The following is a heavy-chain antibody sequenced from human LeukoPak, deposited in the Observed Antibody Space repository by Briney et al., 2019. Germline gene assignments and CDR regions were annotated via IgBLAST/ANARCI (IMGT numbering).Heavy chain of an antibody. CDR3: AKGAYCSGGSCYSELYNWFDP. V-gene: IGHV3-30*02. CDR2: IRYDGSNK. J-gene: IGHJ5*02. CDR1: GFTFSDNY. D-gene: IGHD2-15*01. Sequence: PGGSLRLSCAASGFTFSDNYMSWIRQAPGKGLEWVAFIRYDGSNKYYADSVKGRSTISRDNSKNTLYLQMNSLRAEDTAVYYCAKGAYCSGGSCYSELYNWFDPWGQGTLVTVSS.